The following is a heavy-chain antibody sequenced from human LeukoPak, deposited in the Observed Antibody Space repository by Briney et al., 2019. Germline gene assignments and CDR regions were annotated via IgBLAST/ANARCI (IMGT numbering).Heavy chain of an antibody. CDR3: ARERPTGSYAFDI. CDR2: IKQGGSEK. V-gene: IGHV3-7*03. CDR1: GFTFSSYW. D-gene: IGHD3-10*01. J-gene: IGHJ3*02. Sequence: QSGGSLRLSCAASGFTFSSYWMSWVRQAPGKGLEWVANIKQGGSEKYYVDSVKGRFTISRDNAKNSLYLQMNSLRAEDTAVYYCARERPTGSYAFDIWGQGTMVTVSS.